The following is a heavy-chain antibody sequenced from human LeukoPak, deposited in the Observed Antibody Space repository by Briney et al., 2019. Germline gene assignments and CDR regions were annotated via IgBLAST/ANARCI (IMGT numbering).Heavy chain of an antibody. CDR2: MFYSGSA. V-gene: IGHV4-39*01. J-gene: IGHJ4*02. Sequence: PSETLSLTCTVSGGSISSSSYYWAWIHQPPGKGPEWIGTMFYSGSAYYNPSLESRVTISADTSKNQFSLKLNSVTAADTAVYYCARLYYDSSGFDYWGQGTLVTVSS. CDR3: ARLYYDSSGFDY. CDR1: GGSISSSSYY. D-gene: IGHD3-22*01.